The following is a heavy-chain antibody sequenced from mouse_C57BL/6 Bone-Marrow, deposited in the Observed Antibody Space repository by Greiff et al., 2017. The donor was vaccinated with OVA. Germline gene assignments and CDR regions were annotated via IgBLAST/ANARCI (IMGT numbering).Heavy chain of an antibody. J-gene: IGHJ3*01. V-gene: IGHV5-4*03. CDR2: ISDGGSYT. CDR3: ARAPYYGYQAWFAY. D-gene: IGHD2-9*01. CDR1: GFTFSSYA. Sequence: DVMLVESGGGLVKPGGSLKLSCAASGFTFSSYAMSWVRQTPEKRLEWVATISDGGSYTYYPDNVKGRFTISRDNAKNNLYLQMSHLKSEDTAMYYCARAPYYGYQAWFAYWGQGTLVTVSA.